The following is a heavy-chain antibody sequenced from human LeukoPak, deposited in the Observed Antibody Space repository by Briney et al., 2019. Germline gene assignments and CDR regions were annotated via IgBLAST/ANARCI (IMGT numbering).Heavy chain of an antibody. CDR3: ARGRYYYGSWYMDV. V-gene: IGHV3-11*01. CDR2: ISSSGTVI. Sequence: GGSLRLPCAASEFTFSDYQMNWIRQAPGKGLEWVSYISSSGTVIYYADSVKGRFTISRDNAKNSLYLQMNSLRAEDTAVYYCARGRYYYGSWYMDVWGQGTRSPSP. CDR1: EFTFSDYQ. D-gene: IGHD3-10*01. J-gene: IGHJ6*02.